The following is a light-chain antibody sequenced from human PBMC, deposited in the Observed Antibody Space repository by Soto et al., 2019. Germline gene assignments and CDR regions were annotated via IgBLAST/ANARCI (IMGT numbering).Light chain of an antibody. CDR1: QSVSSN. V-gene: IGKV3-15*01. CDR2: GES. Sequence: EIVMTQSPATLSVSPGERATLSCRVSQSVSSNLAGYHQKPGQAPRLLIYGESTRATGIPARFSGSGSGTEFPLTISGLQSEDFAIYYCQHYNNWPPWTFGQGTKVEIK. J-gene: IGKJ1*01. CDR3: QHYNNWPPWT.